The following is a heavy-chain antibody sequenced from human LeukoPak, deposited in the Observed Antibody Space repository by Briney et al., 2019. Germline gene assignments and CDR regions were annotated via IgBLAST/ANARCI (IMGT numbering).Heavy chain of an antibody. J-gene: IGHJ4*02. D-gene: IGHD1-1*01. Sequence: SEILSLTCTVSGGSMSTYYWSWVRQPAGKGLEWIGNIYYSGSTSFNPSLKSRVTISVDTSNNQFSLRLTSVTAADTAVYYCARHWSPDYYFDHWGQGTLVTVSS. CDR1: GGSMSTYY. V-gene: IGHV4-59*04. CDR3: ARHWSPDYYFDH. CDR2: IYYSGST.